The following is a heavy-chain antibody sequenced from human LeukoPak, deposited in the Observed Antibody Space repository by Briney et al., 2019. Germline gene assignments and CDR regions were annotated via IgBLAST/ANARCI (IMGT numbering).Heavy chain of an antibody. D-gene: IGHD6-6*01. J-gene: IGHJ4*02. CDR1: GFTFSSYA. V-gene: IGHV3-23*01. CDR2: ISGSGGST. CDR3: AKDSLVWYSSSFSDW. Sequence: PPGGSLRLACAASGFTFSSYAMSWVRQAPGKGLEWVSAISGSGGSTYYADSVKGRFTISRDNSKNTLYLQMNSLRAEDTAVYYCAKDSLVWYSSSFSDWWGQGTLVTVSS.